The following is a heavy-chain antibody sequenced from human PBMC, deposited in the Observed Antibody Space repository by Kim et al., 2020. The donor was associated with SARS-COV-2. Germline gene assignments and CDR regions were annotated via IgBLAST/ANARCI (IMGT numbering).Heavy chain of an antibody. Sequence: SETLSLTCTVSGGSISSSSYYWGWIRQPPGKGLEWIGSIYYSGSTYYNPSLKSRVTISVDTSKNQFSLKLSSVTAADTAVYYCARHIVVVVAAEDSYFDYCGQGTLVTVSS. CDR1: GGSISSSSYY. CDR2: IYYSGST. J-gene: IGHJ4*02. CDR3: ARHIVVVVAAEDSYFDY. V-gene: IGHV4-39*01. D-gene: IGHD2-15*01.